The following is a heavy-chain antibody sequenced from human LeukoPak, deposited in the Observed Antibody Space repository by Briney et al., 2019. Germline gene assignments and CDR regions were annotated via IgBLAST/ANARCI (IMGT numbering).Heavy chain of an antibody. CDR3: ARDSSIAVAGTNDY. Sequence: GGPLRLSCAASGFTFSRYWMHWVRQAPGKGLMWVSRISPDGSTTLYADSVKGRFTISRDNAKNTLYLQMNSLRAEDTAVYYCARDSSIAVAGTNDYWGQGTLVTVSS. V-gene: IGHV3-74*03. J-gene: IGHJ4*02. CDR2: ISPDGSTT. CDR1: GFTFSRYW. D-gene: IGHD6-19*01.